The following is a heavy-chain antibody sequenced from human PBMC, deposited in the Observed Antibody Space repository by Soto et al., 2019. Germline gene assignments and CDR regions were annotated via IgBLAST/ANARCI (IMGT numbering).Heavy chain of an antibody. CDR1: GFTFSSYW. Sequence: EVQLVECGGGLVQPGGSLRLSCAASGFTFSSYWMHWVRQAPGKGLEWVSRINSDSSSTNYADSVKGRFTITRDNAKNTLYLQMNSLRAEDTAVYYCARDEPNYDFWRRGLDVWGQGTTVSVSS. CDR2: INSDSSST. V-gene: IGHV3-74*01. CDR3: ARDEPNYDFWRRGLDV. D-gene: IGHD3-3*01. J-gene: IGHJ6*02.